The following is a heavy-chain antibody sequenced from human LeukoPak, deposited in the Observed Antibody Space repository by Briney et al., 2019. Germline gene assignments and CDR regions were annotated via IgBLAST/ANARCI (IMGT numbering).Heavy chain of an antibody. J-gene: IGHJ4*02. D-gene: IGHD3-3*01. V-gene: IGHV4-59*01. CDR3: ARDSSQTSTTYYDFWSGYDY. CDR2: IYYSGST. Sequence: PSETLSLTCTVSGGSISSYFWTWIRQPPGKGLEWIGYIYYSGSTKYNPSLKSRVSISVDTSKNQFSLKLSSVTAADTAVYYCARDSSQTSTTYYDFWSGYDYWGQGTLVTVSS. CDR1: GGSISSYF.